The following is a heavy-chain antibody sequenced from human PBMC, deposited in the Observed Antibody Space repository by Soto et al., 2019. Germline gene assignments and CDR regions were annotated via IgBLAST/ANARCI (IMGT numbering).Heavy chain of an antibody. CDR2: ISKSGATT. V-gene: IGHV3-23*01. CDR1: GFTFSSYD. J-gene: IGHJ3*02. D-gene: IGHD1-26*01. CDR3: AKNQWGNAFDI. Sequence: EVQLLESGGGLVQPGGSLRLSCVASGFTFSSYDMTWVRQPPGKGLEWVSTISKSGATTYYAESVRGRFTVSRENSKTTVYLQMNSLRAEDTALYYCAKNQWGNAFDIWGQGTMLTVSS.